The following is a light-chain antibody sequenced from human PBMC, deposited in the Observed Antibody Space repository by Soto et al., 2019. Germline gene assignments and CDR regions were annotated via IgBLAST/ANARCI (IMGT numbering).Light chain of an antibody. J-gene: IGKJ5*01. CDR3: QQYHSWALT. CDR1: QSVGSN. V-gene: IGKV3-15*01. Sequence: DIEMTQSPASLSVSLGDRATISCRASQSVGSNLAWYQQKPGQVPRLLIYAASTWDSGVPSRFSGSGFGTEFTLTINSLQPEDYAAYYCQQYHSWALTFGQGTRLEIK. CDR2: AAS.